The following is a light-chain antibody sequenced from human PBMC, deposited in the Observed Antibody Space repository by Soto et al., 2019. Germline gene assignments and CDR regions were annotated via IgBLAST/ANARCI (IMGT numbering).Light chain of an antibody. J-gene: IGKJ5*01. CDR2: DAS. Sequence: EIVMTQSPATLPVSPGEGGTLSCRASQSISGNLAWYQQKPGQAPRLLIYDASNRATGIPARFSGSGSGTDFTLTISSLEPEDFAVYYCQQRSNWPITFGQGTRLEIK. CDR3: QQRSNWPIT. V-gene: IGKV3-11*01. CDR1: QSISGN.